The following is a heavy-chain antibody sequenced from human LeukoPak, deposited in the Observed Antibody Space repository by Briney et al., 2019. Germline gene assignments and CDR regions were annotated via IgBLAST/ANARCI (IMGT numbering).Heavy chain of an antibody. V-gene: IGHV3-48*03. Sequence: VGSLRLSCTVSGVIFSNYEMNWVRQAPGKGLEWVSYISSSGGTLYYADSVKGRFTLSRDNAQNSQYLQMNSLRAEDTAVYYCAKDHSSAWLFEDWGQGTLVTVCS. D-gene: IGHD6-19*01. CDR1: GVIFSNYE. CDR2: ISSSGGTL. CDR3: AKDHSSAWLFED. J-gene: IGHJ4*02.